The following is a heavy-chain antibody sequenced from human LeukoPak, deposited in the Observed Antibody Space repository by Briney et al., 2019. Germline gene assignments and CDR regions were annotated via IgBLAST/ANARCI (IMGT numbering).Heavy chain of an antibody. D-gene: IGHD2-2*01. J-gene: IGHJ4*02. CDR1: GGSISSSSYY. CDR2: IYYSGST. Sequence: KTSETLSLTSPVSGGSISSSSYYWGWLRQPPGKGLEWIGRIYYSGSTYYNPSLKSRVTISVDTSKNQFSLKLSSVTAADTAVYYCARNMPAGDYWGQGTLVTVTS. V-gene: IGHV4-39*01. CDR3: ARNMPAGDY.